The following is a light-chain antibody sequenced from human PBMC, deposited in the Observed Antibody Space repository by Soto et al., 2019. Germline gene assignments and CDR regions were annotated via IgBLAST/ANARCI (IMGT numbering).Light chain of an antibody. J-gene: IGKJ5*01. CDR1: QSISSY. CDR2: GAS. V-gene: IGKV1-39*01. CDR3: QQTYTTPEIT. Sequence: DIQMTQSPSSLSASVGDRVTITCRASQSISSYLNWYQQKPARAPELLIYGASSLQSGVPSRFSGTGSGTDFTLTISSLQTEDFAIYYCQQTYTTPEITFGQGTRLEIK.